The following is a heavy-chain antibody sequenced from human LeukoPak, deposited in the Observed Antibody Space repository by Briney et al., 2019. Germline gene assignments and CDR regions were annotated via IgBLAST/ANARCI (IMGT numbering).Heavy chain of an antibody. CDR1: VVTFSSYW. D-gene: IGHD1-26*01. Sequence: PGGSLRLSCAASVVTFSSYWMSWGCQAPRKGLEWVANINQDGSEKYYVDPVKGRFTISRDNAKNSLYLQMNSLRAEDTAVYYCASRYSGSYNVWGQGTLVTVSS. CDR3: ASRYSGSYNV. J-gene: IGHJ4*02. V-gene: IGHV3-7*02. CDR2: INQDGSEK.